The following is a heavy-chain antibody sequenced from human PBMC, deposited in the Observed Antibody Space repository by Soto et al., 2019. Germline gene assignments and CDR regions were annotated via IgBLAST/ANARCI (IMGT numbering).Heavy chain of an antibody. CDR1: RGSISSGDYF. Sequence: QVQLQESGPGLVKPSQTLSLTCTVSRGSISSGDYFWSWIRQPPGKGLEWIGYIYYSGKTYYNPSLKSRVTISVDTSNNQFSLKLSSVTAADTAVYYCARKTTVTTSYFDSWGQGTLVTVSS. CDR3: ARKTTVTTSYFDS. J-gene: IGHJ4*02. D-gene: IGHD4-17*01. V-gene: IGHV4-30-4*01. CDR2: IYYSGKT.